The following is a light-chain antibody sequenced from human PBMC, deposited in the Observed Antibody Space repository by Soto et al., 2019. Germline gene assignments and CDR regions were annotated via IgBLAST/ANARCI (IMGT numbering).Light chain of an antibody. CDR2: KVS. J-gene: IGKJ4*01. CDR3: MQATHWARS. Sequence: VVTQSPLSLPVTLGQPASISCRSNQSLVHSDGNTYLNWFQQRPGQSPRRLIYKVSYRDSGVPDRFSGSGSGTDFTLRISRVEAEDFGVYYCMQATHWARSFGGGTKVETK. CDR1: QSLVHSDGNTY. V-gene: IGKV2-30*02.